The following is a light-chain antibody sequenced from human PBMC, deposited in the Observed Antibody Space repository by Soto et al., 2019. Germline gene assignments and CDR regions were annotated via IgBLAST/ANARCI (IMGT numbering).Light chain of an antibody. CDR2: AAS. J-gene: IGKJ3*01. Sequence: DIQMTQSPPSLSASVGDRITITCRASQSISTYLNWYLQKPGEAPKVLIFAASSLESGVPSRFSGSGSGTDFTLTIRSLQPEDFATYYCQQSYSLPRACGHGNKVDI. V-gene: IGKV1-39*01. CDR3: QQSYSLPRA. CDR1: QSISTY.